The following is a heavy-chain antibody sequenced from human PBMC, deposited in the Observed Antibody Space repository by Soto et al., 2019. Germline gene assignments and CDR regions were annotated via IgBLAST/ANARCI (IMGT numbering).Heavy chain of an antibody. J-gene: IGHJ4*02. D-gene: IGHD1-1*01. CDR1: GYAFTTYV. CDR2: ISAHNGNT. V-gene: IGHV1-18*01. CDR3: ARGRYGDY. Sequence: QVHLVQSGAEVKKPGASVKVSCKGSGYAFTTYVLTWVRQAPGQGLEWMGWISAHNGNTNYAQKLQGRVTVTRDTSTSTAYMELRSLRSDVTAVYYCARGRYGDYWGQGALVTVSS.